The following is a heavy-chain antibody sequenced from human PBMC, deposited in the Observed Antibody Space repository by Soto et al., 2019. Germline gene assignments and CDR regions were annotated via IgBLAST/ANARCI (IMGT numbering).Heavy chain of an antibody. V-gene: IGHV3-73*01. CDR1: GFTFSGSA. CDR2: IRSKANSYAT. D-gene: IGHD2-8*01. CDR3: TRPAHVFFTDDCFDP. Sequence: LRLSCAASGFTFSGSAMHWVRQASGKGLEWVGRIRSKANSYATAYAASVKGRFTISRDDSKNTAYLQMNSLKTEDTAVYYCTRPAHVFFTDDCFDPWGQGTLVTVSS. J-gene: IGHJ5*02.